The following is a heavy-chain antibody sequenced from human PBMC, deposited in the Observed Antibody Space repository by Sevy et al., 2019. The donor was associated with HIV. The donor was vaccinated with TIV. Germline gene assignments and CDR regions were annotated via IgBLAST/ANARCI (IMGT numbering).Heavy chain of an antibody. Sequence: GGSLRLSCAASGLAFSDYYMSWIRQAPGKGLEWVSYISSSGATIYYADSVKGRFTISRDNAKNSLYLQMNSLRVDDTAVYYCARDPFHFLRGCFWGQRTMVTVSS. CDR3: ARDPFHFLRGCF. CDR2: ISSSGATI. D-gene: IGHD3-10*01. CDR1: GLAFSDYY. J-gene: IGHJ4*02. V-gene: IGHV3-11*01.